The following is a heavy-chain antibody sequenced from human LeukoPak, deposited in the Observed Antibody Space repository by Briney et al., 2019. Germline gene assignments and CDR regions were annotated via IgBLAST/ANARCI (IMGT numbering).Heavy chain of an antibody. D-gene: IGHD3-22*01. CDR1: GFTFSDYV. CDR3: TRDLDVVITTADY. V-gene: IGHV3-23*01. CDR2: ITASGDRT. J-gene: IGHJ4*02. Sequence: PGESLRLSCAASGFTFSDYVMIWVRQAPGKGLEWVSGITASGDRTFYGDSVRGRFTMSRDNSKNTVYLQMNSLRVDDTAVYYCTRDLDVVITTADYWGQGTLVTVSS.